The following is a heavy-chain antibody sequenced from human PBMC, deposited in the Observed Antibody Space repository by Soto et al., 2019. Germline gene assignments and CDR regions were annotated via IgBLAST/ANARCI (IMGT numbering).Heavy chain of an antibody. D-gene: IGHD3-22*01. Sequence: SVKVSCKASGGTFSSYAISWVRQAPGQGLEWMGGIIPIFGTANYAQKFQGRVTITADKSTSTAYMELSSLRSEDTAVYYCASLYYYDSSGYYQFDYWGQRTLVTVSS. CDR3: ASLYYYDSSGYYQFDY. J-gene: IGHJ4*02. V-gene: IGHV1-69*06. CDR2: IIPIFGTA. CDR1: GGTFSSYA.